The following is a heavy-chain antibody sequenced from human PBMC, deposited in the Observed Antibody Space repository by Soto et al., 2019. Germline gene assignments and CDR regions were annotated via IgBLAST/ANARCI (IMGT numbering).Heavy chain of an antibody. CDR3: ARGDSPISGTYLSCFDQ. Sequence: QVQLQESGPGLVKPSETLSLTCTVSGVSISTSNYYWGWIRQPPGKGLEWIGNVHSSGTTYYNPSLKTRLTLFVDTSKNQFSLKLTSVSAADTAVYYCARGDSPISGTYLSCFDQWGQGTLVTVSS. V-gene: IGHV4-39*01. J-gene: IGHJ4*02. CDR1: GVSISTSNYY. CDR2: VHSSGTT. D-gene: IGHD1-26*01.